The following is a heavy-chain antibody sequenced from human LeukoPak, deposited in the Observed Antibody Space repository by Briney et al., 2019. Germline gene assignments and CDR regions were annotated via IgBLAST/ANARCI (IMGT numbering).Heavy chain of an antibody. J-gene: IGHJ3*02. CDR1: GFTFCDHY. CDR2: SRNKANNYTT. CDR3: ARDVGHRASPVGAFDI. V-gene: IGHV3-72*01. D-gene: IGHD1-26*01. Sequence: GGSLRLSCAASGFTFCDHYMDWVRQAPGKGLEWVGRSRNKANNYTTECAASVKDRFTISRDDSKTSLYLQMNSLKTEDTAVYYCARDVGHRASPVGAFDIWGQGTVVTVSS.